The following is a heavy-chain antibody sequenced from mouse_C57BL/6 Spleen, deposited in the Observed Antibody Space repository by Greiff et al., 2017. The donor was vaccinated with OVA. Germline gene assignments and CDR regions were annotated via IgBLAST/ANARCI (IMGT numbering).Heavy chain of an antibody. J-gene: IGHJ4*01. CDR2: ISDGGSYT. D-gene: IGHD2-5*01. V-gene: IGHV5-4*01. CDR3: ARDLSNGYAMDY. Sequence: DVQLVESGGGLVKPGGSLKLSCAASGFTFSSYAMSWVRQTPEKRLEWVATISDGGSYTYYPDNVKGRFTISRDNAKNNLYLQMSHLKSEDTAMYYCARDLSNGYAMDYWGQGTSVTVSS. CDR1: GFTFSSYA.